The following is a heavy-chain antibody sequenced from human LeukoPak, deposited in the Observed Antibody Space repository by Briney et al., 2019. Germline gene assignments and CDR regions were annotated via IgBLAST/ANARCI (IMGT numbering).Heavy chain of an antibody. J-gene: IGHJ4*02. CDR3: AKELGGYSYGYVGY. CDR1: GFTFSSYA. CDR2: ISYDGSNK. V-gene: IGHV3-30-3*01. D-gene: IGHD5-18*01. Sequence: GGALRLSCAASGFTFSSYAMHWVRQAPGKGLEWVAVISYDGSNKYYADSVKGRFTISRDNSKNTLYLQMNSLRAEDTAVYYCAKELGGYSYGYVGYWGQGTLVTVSS.